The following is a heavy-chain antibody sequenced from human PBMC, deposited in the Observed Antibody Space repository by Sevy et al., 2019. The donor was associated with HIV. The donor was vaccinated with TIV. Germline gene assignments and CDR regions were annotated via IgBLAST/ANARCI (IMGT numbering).Heavy chain of an antibody. J-gene: IGHJ4*02. CDR1: GDSISNYF. CDR2: IYYSGST. V-gene: IGHV4-59*01. CDR3: ARESLGAAGDFDY. Sequence: SETLSLTCSVSGDSISNYFWSWIRQPPGKGLEWIGYIYYSGSTNYNPSLKSRVTISVDTSKKQFSLKLRSVTVADTAGYYCARESLGAAGDFDYWGQGTLVTVSS. D-gene: IGHD6-13*01.